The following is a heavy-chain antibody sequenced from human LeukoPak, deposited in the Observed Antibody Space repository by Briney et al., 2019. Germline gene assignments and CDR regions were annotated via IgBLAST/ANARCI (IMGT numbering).Heavy chain of an antibody. CDR3: ARDLLSRDYDSSGYALD. V-gene: IGHV1-46*01. D-gene: IGHD3-22*01. J-gene: IGHJ4*02. CDR1: GFTFTAYH. CDR2: INPSGGST. Sequence: ASVKVSCKASGFTFTAYHMHWVRQAPGQGLEWMGIINPSGGSTSYAQKFQGRVTMTRDTSTSTVYMELSSLRSEDTAVYYCARDLLSRDYDSSGYALDWGQGTLVTVSS.